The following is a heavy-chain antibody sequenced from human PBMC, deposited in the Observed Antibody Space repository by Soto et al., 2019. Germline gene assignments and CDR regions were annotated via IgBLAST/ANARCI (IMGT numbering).Heavy chain of an antibody. D-gene: IGHD6-13*01. CDR3: ARTYSSSWYGNWFDP. V-gene: IGHV5-51*01. CDR2: IYPGDSDT. J-gene: IGHJ5*02. CDR1: GYSFTSYW. Sequence: GESLKISCKGSGYSFTSYWIGWVRQMPGKGLEWMGIIYPGDSDTRYSPSFQGQVTISADKSISTAYLQWSSLKASDTAMYYCARTYSSSWYGNWFDPWGQGTLVTVSS.